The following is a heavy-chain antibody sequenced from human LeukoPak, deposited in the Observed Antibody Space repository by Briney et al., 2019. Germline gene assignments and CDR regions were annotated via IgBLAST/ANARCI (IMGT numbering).Heavy chain of an antibody. CDR3: ASTDRGGIAPIDY. J-gene: IGHJ4*02. CDR2: IIPIFGTA. Sequence: SVKVSCKASGGTSSSYAISWVRQAPGQGLEWMGGIIPIFGTANYAQKFQGRVTITTDESTSTAYMELSSLRSDDTAVYYCASTDRGGIAPIDYWGQGTLVTVSS. V-gene: IGHV1-69*05. D-gene: IGHD6-13*01. CDR1: GGTSSSYA.